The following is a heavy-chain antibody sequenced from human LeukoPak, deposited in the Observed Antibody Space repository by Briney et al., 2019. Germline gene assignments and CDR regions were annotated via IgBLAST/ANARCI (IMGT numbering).Heavy chain of an antibody. CDR2: IIPIFGTA. J-gene: IGHJ4*02. V-gene: IGHV1-69*05. D-gene: IGHD5-18*01. CDR3: ARMGLQLWGDFDY. Sequence: VASVKVSCKASGGTFSSYAISWVRQAPGQGLEWMGGIIPIFGTANYAQKFQGRVTITTDESTSTAYMELSSLRSEDTAVYYCARMGLQLWGDFDYWGQGTLVTVSS. CDR1: GGTFSSYA.